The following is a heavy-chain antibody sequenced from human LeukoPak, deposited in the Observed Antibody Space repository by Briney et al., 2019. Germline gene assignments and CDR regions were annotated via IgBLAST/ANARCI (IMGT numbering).Heavy chain of an antibody. CDR3: ARDRVRWNAFDI. CDR1: GGSISSYY. V-gene: IGHV4-59*01. Sequence: SETLSLTCTVSGGSISSYYWSWIRQPPGKGLEWIGYIYYSGSTNYNPSLKSRVTISVDSSKNQFSLKLSSVTAADTAVYYCARDRVRWNAFDIWGPGTMVTVSS. D-gene: IGHD1-1*01. J-gene: IGHJ3*02. CDR2: IYYSGST.